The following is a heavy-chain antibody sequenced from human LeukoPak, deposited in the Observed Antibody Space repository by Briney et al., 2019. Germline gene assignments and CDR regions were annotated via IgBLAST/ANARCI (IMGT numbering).Heavy chain of an antibody. CDR1: GGSNSSYY. CDR2: IYYSWST. CDR3: ARSYGDQRACDY. V-gene: IGHV4-59*01. D-gene: IGHD4-17*01. J-gene: IGHJ4*02. Sequence: PSETLSLTCSVCGGSNSSYYWSWIRQPPGKRLEGLGYIYYSWSTNYNPPLKSRVPISVDTSKNQFSLKLTSVTAADTAVYYCARSYGDQRACDYWGQGTLVTVSS.